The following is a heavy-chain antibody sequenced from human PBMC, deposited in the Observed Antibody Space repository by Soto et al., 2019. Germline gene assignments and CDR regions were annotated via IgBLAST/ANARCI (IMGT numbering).Heavy chain of an antibody. V-gene: IGHV1-8*01. CDR3: AREWSAAGHFYGMDV. Sequence: QVQLVQSGAEVKKPGASVQVSCKTSGYTFTSYDINWVRQAPGQGLEWVGWMNTNSDDTRSAQKFRGRLTLTRDKSMRAVYMKLSNLRPDDSAVSYCAREWSAAGHFYGMDVWGQGTTVAVSS. J-gene: IGHJ6*02. D-gene: IGHD6-13*01. CDR2: MNTNSDDT. CDR1: GYTFTSYD.